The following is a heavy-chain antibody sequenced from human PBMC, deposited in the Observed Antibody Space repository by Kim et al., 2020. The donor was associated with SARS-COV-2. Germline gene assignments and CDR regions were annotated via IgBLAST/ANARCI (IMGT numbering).Heavy chain of an antibody. CDR3: PRSPPGAPYSYPIDA. D-gene: IGHD2-15*01. V-gene: IGHV4-34*01. Sequence: SETLSLTCAVYGGSFSAFHWSWIRQPPGKGLEWIGEIDHAGSTNYNPSLKSRVTISVDTSKNHTSLRLRPVTAADTAAYYLPRSPPGAPYSYPIDACGQG. J-gene: IGHJ5*01. CDR2: IDHAGST. CDR1: GGSFSAFH.